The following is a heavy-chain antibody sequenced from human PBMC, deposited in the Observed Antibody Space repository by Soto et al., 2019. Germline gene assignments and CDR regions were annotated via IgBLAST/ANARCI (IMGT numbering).Heavy chain of an antibody. V-gene: IGHV3-23*01. J-gene: IGHJ4*02. Sequence: EVQLLESGGGLVQPGGSLRLSCAASGFTFSSYAMSWVRQAPGKGLEWVSAISGSGGSTYYADSVKGRFTISRDNSKNALYLQMNSLRAEDTAVYYCAKVLSDVYNYFDYWGQGTLVTVSS. CDR2: ISGSGGST. CDR3: AKVLSDVYNYFDY. D-gene: IGHD2-21*02. CDR1: GFTFSSYA.